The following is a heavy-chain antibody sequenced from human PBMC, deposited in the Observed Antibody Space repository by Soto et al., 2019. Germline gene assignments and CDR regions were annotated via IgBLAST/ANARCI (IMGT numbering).Heavy chain of an antibody. CDR2: IIPMFGTA. CDR3: ARGWGYDSSDYYYAY. Sequence: QVQLVQSGAEVRKPGSSVKVSCKASGGTFSRHAISWLRQAPGQGLEWMGGIIPMFGTANHAQKFQGRVTIIADESTSTAYMELSSLRSEDTAIYYCARGWGYDSSDYYYAYWGQGTVVIVSS. V-gene: IGHV1-69*01. CDR1: GGTFSRHA. J-gene: IGHJ4*02. D-gene: IGHD3-22*01.